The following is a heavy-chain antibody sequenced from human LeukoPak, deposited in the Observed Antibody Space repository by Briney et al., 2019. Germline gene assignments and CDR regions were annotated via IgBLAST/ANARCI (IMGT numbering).Heavy chain of an antibody. J-gene: IGHJ4*02. CDR2: ISGSGGST. CDR3: AKDQQWLVSDY. CDR1: GFTFSSYS. V-gene: IGHV3-23*01. D-gene: IGHD6-19*01. Sequence: GGSLRLSCAASGFTFSSYSMNWVRQAPGKGLEWVSAISGSGGSTYYADSVKGRFTISRDNSKNTLYLQMNSLRAEDTAVYYCAKDQQWLVSDYWGQGTLVTVSS.